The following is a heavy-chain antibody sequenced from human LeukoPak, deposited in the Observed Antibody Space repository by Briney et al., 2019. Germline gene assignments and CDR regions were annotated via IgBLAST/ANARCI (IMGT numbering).Heavy chain of an antibody. Sequence: ASVKVSCKASGYTFTSYYMHWVRQAPGQGLEWMGIINPSGGSTSYAQKFQGRVTMTRVTSTSTVYMELSSLRSEDTAVYYCARDAAKDKNDYGDYVRVDAFDIWGQGTMVTVSS. CDR2: INPSGGST. J-gene: IGHJ3*02. CDR1: GYTFTSYY. CDR3: ARDAAKDKNDYGDYVRVDAFDI. D-gene: IGHD4-17*01. V-gene: IGHV1-46*01.